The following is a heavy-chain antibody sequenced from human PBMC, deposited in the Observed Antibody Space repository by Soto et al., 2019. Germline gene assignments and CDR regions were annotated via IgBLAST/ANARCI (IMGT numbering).Heavy chain of an antibody. J-gene: IGHJ6*02. Sequence: GGSLRLSCAASGFTFSSYAMSWVRQAPGKGLEWVSAISGSGGSTYYADSVKGRFTISRDNSKNTLYLQMNSLRAEDTAVYYCAKVSLSSGYFYYYGMDVWGQGTTVTVSS. CDR1: GFTFSSYA. V-gene: IGHV3-23*01. CDR3: AKVSLSSGYFYYYGMDV. D-gene: IGHD3-22*01. CDR2: ISGSGGST.